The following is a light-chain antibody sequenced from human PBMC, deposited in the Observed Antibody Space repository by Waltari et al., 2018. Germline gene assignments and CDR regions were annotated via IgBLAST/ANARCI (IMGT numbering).Light chain of an antibody. V-gene: IGLV2-14*03. CDR3: SSFTASNTLV. J-gene: IGLJ3*02. Sequence: QSALTQPASVSGAPGPSITISCTGTSTDIGPPRFVSWYRQHPGQAPQLLIYDVYNRPSGGSNRFSGSKSGTTASLIISGLQTEDEADYYCSSFTASNTLVFGGGTKLTVI. CDR1: STDIGPPRF. CDR2: DVY.